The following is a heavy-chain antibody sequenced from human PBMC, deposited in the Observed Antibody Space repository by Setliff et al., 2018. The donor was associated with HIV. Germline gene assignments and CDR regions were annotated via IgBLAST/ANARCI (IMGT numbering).Heavy chain of an antibody. V-gene: IGHV1-3*04. CDR3: ARWCAAAGCYPAIYHVDS. CDR2: IDTDNGYR. CDR1: GYTFSEYA. D-gene: IGHD2-2*01. Sequence: ASVKVSCKASGYTFSEYAIHWVRQAPGQRLEWMGRIDTDNGYRRYSPKLQGRVTITKDTSANTAYMELRGLRSEDTAVYYCARWCAAAGCYPAIYHVDSWGQGTLVTVSS. J-gene: IGHJ4*02.